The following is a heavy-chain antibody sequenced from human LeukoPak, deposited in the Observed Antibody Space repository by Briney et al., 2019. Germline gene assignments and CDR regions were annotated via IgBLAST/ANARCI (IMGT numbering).Heavy chain of an antibody. J-gene: IGHJ6*02. D-gene: IGHD2-21*02. CDR3: ARDMDVVVTAIRPYYYGMDV. CDR2: IIPILGIA. CDR1: GGTFSSYA. V-gene: IGHV1-69*04. Sequence: SVKVSCKASGGTFSSYAISWVRQAPGQGLEWMGRIIPILGIANYAQKFQGRVTITADKSTSTAYMELSSLRSEDTAVYYCARDMDVVVTAIRPYYYGMDVWGQGTTVTVSS.